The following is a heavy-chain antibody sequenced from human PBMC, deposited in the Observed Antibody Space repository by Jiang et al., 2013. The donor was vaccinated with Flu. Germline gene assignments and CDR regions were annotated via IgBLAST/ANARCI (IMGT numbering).Heavy chain of an antibody. D-gene: IGHD3-10*01. CDR1: GGTFRSYS. V-gene: IGHV1-69*01. CDR2: ISTISGSA. J-gene: IGHJ6*02. Sequence: SGAEVKKPGSSVKVSCKSSGGTFRSYSFSWVRQAPGKGLEWMGGISTISGSADYAETFQGRVTIELDESTSTVYMEVTSLTSEDTAVYYCARSSGSSWDHYQYGMFVWGRGTTVTVPS. CDR3: ARSSGSSWDHYQYGMFV.